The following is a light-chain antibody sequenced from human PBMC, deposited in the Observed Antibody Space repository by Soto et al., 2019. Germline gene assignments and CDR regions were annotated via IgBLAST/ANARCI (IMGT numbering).Light chain of an antibody. V-gene: IGKV1-5*03. Sequence: DIQMTQSPSTLSASVGDRVTISCRASQSIRSWLAWYQQKPGKAPKLLIYTAFILESGVPSRFSGSASGRELSLTISSLQPDDFATYYCQQYNTYSQTIGQGTKVEIK. J-gene: IGKJ1*01. CDR3: QQYNTYSQT. CDR2: TAF. CDR1: QSIRSW.